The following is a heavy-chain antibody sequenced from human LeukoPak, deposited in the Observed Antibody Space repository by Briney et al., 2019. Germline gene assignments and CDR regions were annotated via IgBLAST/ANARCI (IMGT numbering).Heavy chain of an antibody. J-gene: IGHJ4*02. CDR2: LSTDGST. V-gene: IGHV4-4*07. Sequence: KSSETLSLTCTVSGASLNTYYWTWIRQPAGKGLDWIGRLSTDGSTTYNPSLKSRITMSVDTSKNQFSLKLNSVTAADTAVYYCARGSSANWNIFDFWGQGSLVTVSS. CDR3: ARGSSANWNIFDF. D-gene: IGHD1-1*01. CDR1: GASLNTYY.